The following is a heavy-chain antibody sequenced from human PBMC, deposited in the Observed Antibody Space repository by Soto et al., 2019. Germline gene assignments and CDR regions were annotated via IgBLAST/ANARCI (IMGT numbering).Heavy chain of an antibody. J-gene: IGHJ6*01. V-gene: IGHV1-46*01. D-gene: IGHD3-22*01. CDR3: ARGSLYCYDSGGIRHAYYYGMDV. Sequence: QVQLVQSGAEVKEPAASVKVSCKTSGYTFTSYYMHWVRQAPGQGLEWLGIINPSGGSTSYGQKFQGRVTMTRDTSTSTVYMELSSLRSEDTAVYYCARGSLYCYDSGGIRHAYYYGMDVW. CDR1: GYTFTSYY. CDR2: INPSGGST.